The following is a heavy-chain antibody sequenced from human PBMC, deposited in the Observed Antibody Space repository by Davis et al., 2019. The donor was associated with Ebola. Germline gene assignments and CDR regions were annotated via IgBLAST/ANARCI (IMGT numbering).Heavy chain of an antibody. CDR2: IYHSGST. J-gene: IGHJ1*01. CDR3: ARGPGFKYSNYAYFQH. D-gene: IGHD4-11*01. CDR1: GGSISSGGYS. V-gene: IGHV4-30-2*01. Sequence: SETLSLTCTVSGGSISSGGYSWSWIRQPPGKGLEWIGYIYHSGSTYYTPSLKSRVTISVDTSKNQFSLKLSSVTAADTAVYYCARGPGFKYSNYAYFQHWGQGTLVTVSS.